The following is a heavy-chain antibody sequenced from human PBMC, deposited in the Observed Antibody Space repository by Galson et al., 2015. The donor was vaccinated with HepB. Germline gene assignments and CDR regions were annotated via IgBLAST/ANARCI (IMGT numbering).Heavy chain of an antibody. V-gene: IGHV1-18*01. CDR2: ISTKRGNT. D-gene: IGHD3-9*01. J-gene: IGHJ4*02. CDR3: ARDVDWALDY. Sequence: SVKVSCKASGYTFNKYSISWVRQAPGQGLEWMGWISTKRGNTKHAQNFQGRVTMTTETSTNTAYMELRSLRSADTAVYYCARDVDWALDYWGQGTLVTVSS. CDR1: GYTFNKYS.